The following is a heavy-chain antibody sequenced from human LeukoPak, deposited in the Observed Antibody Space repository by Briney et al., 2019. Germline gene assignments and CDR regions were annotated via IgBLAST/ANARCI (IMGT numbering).Heavy chain of an antibody. Sequence: SETLSLTCTVSGGSISSSSYYWGWIRQPPGKGLEWIGSIYYSGSTYYNPSLKSRVTISVDTSKNQFSLKLSSVTAADTAVYYCARGLEGGTYYDFLSGSQRGQQGLDYWGQGTLVTVSS. CDR1: GGSISSSSYY. D-gene: IGHD3-3*01. CDR2: IYYSGST. J-gene: IGHJ4*02. CDR3: ARGLEGGTYYDFLSGSQRGQQGLDY. V-gene: IGHV4-39*07.